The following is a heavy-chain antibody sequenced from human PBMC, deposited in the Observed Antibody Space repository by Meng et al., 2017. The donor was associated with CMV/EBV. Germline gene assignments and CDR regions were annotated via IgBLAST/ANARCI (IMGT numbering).Heavy chain of an antibody. Sequence: SETLSLTCAIYGGSITEYYWAWIRQSPAKGLGWVGEINHRGVTNTNPSLASRATLSIDTSKNQFSLKLISMTAVDTAMYYCARLPDVVDGGLVTGNWVDPWGQGTLVTVSS. J-gene: IGHJ5*02. CDR1: GGSITEYY. V-gene: IGHV4-34*04. CDR3: ARLPDVVDGGLVTGNWVDP. CDR2: INHRGVT. D-gene: IGHD5-18*01.